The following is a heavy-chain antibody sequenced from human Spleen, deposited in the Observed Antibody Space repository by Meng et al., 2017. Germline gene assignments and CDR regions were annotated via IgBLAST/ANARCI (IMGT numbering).Heavy chain of an antibody. CDR1: GFTFSSYA. V-gene: IGHV3-74*01. Sequence: GESLKISCAASGFTFSSYAMNWVRQAPGKGLVWVSRINSDGSTTTYADSVKGRFTISRDNAKNTLYLQMNSLRAEDTAVYYCARGSYGPDYWGQGTLVTVSS. D-gene: IGHD5-18*01. J-gene: IGHJ4*02. CDR2: INSDGSTT. CDR3: ARGSYGPDY.